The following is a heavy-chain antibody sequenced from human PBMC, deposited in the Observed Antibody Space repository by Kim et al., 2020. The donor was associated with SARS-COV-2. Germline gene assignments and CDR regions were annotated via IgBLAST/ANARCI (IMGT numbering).Heavy chain of an antibody. J-gene: IGHJ3*02. CDR2: IYYSGST. CDR1: GGSISSYY. V-gene: IGHV4-59*01. CDR3: ARSWLDCSGGSCYHMVDI. D-gene: IGHD2-15*01. Sequence: SETLSLTCTVSGGSISSYYWSWIRQPPGKGLEWIGYIYYSGSTNYNPSLKSRVTISVDTSKNQFSLKLSSVTAADTAVYYCARSWLDCSGGSCYHMVDIWCQGTMVTVSS.